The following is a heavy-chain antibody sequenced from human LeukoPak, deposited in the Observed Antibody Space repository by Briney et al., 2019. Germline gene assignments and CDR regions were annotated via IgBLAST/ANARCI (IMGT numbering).Heavy chain of an antibody. CDR1: GYTFTGYY. V-gene: IGHV1-2*02. D-gene: IGHD1-26*01. CDR3: ARQVSGSYCGRWFDP. Sequence: ASVKVSCKASGYTFTGYYMHWVRQAPGQGLEWMGWINPNSGATNYAQKFQGRVTMTRDTSISTAYMELSRLRSDDTAVYYCARQVSGSYCGRWFDPWGQGTLVTVSS. J-gene: IGHJ5*02. CDR2: INPNSGAT.